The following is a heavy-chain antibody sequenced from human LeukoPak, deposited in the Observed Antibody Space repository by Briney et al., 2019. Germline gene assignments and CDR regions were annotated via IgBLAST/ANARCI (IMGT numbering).Heavy chain of an antibody. CDR1: GYTFTSYG. V-gene: IGHV1-18*01. CDR2: ISAYNGNT. D-gene: IGHD4-17*01. CDR3: ARENRGRTSVTGYRPFDY. Sequence: RASVKVSCKASGYTFTSYGISWVRQAPGQGLEWMGWISAYNGNTNYAQKLQGRVTMTTDTSTSTAYMELRSLRSDDTAVYYCARENRGRTSVTGYRPFDYWGQGTLVTVSS. J-gene: IGHJ4*02.